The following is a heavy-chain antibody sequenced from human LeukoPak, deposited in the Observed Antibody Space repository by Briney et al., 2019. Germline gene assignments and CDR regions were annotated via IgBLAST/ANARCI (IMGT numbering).Heavy chain of an antibody. D-gene: IGHD3-22*01. J-gene: IGHJ3*02. Sequence: PGGSLRLSCAASGFTFNVYWMAWVRQTPGKGLEWVAHIKEDGSTKKYVDSVRGRFTTSRDNAKNSLYLQMNSLRAEDTAVYYCAREGDITMIVVVSQDAFDIWGQGTMVTVSS. CDR1: GFTFNVYW. CDR2: IKEDGSTK. V-gene: IGHV3-7*01. CDR3: AREGDITMIVVVSQDAFDI.